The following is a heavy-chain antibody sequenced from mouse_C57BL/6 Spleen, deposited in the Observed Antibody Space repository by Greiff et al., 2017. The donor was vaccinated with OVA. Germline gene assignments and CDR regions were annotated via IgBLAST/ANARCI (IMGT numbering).Heavy chain of an antibody. D-gene: IGHD2-4*01. CDR1: GFTFSSYA. CDR2: ISSGGDYI. CDR3: TREGYYDYDGGYAMDY. J-gene: IGHJ4*01. Sequence: EVQVVESGEGLVKPGGSLKLSCAASGFTFSSYAMSWVRQTPEKRLEWVAYISSGGDYIYYADTVKGRFTISRDNARNTLYLQMSSLKSEDTAMYYCTREGYYDYDGGYAMDYWGQGTSVTVSS. V-gene: IGHV5-9-1*02.